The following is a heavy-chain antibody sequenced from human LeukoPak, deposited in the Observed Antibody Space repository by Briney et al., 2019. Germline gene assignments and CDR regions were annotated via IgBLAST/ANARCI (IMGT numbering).Heavy chain of an antibody. J-gene: IGHJ4*02. D-gene: IGHD6-6*01. CDR1: GVTLSNYA. V-gene: IGHV3-23*01. CDR3: AKRFSSLDY. CDR2: ISSSGSGGNT. Sequence: GGSLRLSCVASGVTLSNYAMSWARQAPGKGLEWVSGISSSGSGGNTYYADSVKGRFTISRDNSKNTLYLQMSSLRAEDTAVYYCAKRFSSLDYWGQGTLVTLSS.